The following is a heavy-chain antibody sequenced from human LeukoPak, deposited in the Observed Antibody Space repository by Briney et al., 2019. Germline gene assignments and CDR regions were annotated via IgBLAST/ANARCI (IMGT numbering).Heavy chain of an antibody. CDR1: GGSLISYY. CDR2: VYNSGST. V-gene: IGHV4-59*08. J-gene: IGHJ3*02. Sequence: SSETLSLTCTVSGGSLISYYWSWIRQPPGKTLEWIGYVYNSGSTNYNPSLKSRVTISVDTSKKQLSLKLTSVTAADTAVYYCARQTTRFCSGGTCYSNFAFDMWGQGTMVTVSS. CDR3: ARQTTRFCSGGTCYSNFAFDM. D-gene: IGHD2-15*01.